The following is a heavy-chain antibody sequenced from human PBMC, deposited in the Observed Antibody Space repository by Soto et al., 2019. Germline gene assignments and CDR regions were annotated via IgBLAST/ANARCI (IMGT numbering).Heavy chain of an antibody. CDR1: GYTFTSYY. J-gene: IGHJ4*02. D-gene: IGHD6-19*01. V-gene: IGHV1-46*03. Sequence: QVQLVQSGAEVKKPGASVKVSCKASGYTFTSYYMHWVRQAPGQGLEWMGMINPSGGSTSYAQKFQGRVTITRDTCTSTVYMELSSLRSEDTAVYYCARGIAVAGTIFDYWGQGTLVTLSS. CDR2: INPSGGST. CDR3: ARGIAVAGTIFDY.